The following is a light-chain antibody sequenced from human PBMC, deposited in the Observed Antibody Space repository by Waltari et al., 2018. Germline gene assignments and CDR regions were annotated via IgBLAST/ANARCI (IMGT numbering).Light chain of an antibody. J-gene: IGLJ2*01. Sequence: QLILTQSPSASASLGASVNLTCTLTTEDSNYDNAWHQQQPGRGPRYLRKVRSDGRHTKGDGIPDRFSGSSSGTERYLTISGLQSEDEADYYCQTWGSGVVFGGGTRLTVL. CDR1: TEDSNYD. CDR3: QTWGSGVV. V-gene: IGLV4-69*01. CDR2: VRSDGRH.